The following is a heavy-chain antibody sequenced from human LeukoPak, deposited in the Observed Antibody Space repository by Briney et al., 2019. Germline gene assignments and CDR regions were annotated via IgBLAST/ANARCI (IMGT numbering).Heavy chain of an antibody. CDR3: ARPGAKWYSYGPFDY. CDR2: IYYSGST. D-gene: IGHD5-18*01. CDR1: GGSISSYY. V-gene: IGHV4-59*08. Sequence: SETLSLTCTVSGGSISSYYWSWIRQPPGKGLEWIGYIYYSGSTNYNPSLKSRVTISVDTSKNQFSLKLGSVTAADTAIYYCARPGAKWYSYGPFDYWGQGTLVTVSS. J-gene: IGHJ4*02.